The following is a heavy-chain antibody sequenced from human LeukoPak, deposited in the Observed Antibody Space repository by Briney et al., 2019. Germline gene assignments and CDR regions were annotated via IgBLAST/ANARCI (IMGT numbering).Heavy chain of an antibody. Sequence: SETLSLTCTVSGGSIINHYWSWIRQPAGKGLEWIGRIYSSGGANYSPSLKSRVSMSIDTSNNHFSLNLTSVTAADTALYFCARDVRYASGWSTPESWGQGTLVTVSS. CDR3: ARDVRYASGWSTPES. CDR2: IYSSGGA. D-gene: IGHD6-19*01. V-gene: IGHV4-4*07. CDR1: GGSIINHY. J-gene: IGHJ5*02.